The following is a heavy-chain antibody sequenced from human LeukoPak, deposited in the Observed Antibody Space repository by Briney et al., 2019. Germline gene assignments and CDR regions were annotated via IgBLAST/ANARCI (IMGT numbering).Heavy chain of an antibody. D-gene: IGHD5-12*01. V-gene: IGHV3-30*02. Sequence: GGSLRLSCAASGFTFSNYGMHWVRQAPGKGLDWVAFIHYDGSNKYYADSVKGRFTISRDNSKNTLYLQMNSLRTEDTAVYYCARGSRAIVATKFARGRYMGVWGKGTTVTVSS. CDR2: IHYDGSNK. CDR3: ARGSRAIVATKFARGRYMGV. J-gene: IGHJ6*03. CDR1: GFTFSNYG.